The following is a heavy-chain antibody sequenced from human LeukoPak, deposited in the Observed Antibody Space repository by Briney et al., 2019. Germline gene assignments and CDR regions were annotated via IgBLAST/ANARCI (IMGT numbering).Heavy chain of an antibody. J-gene: IGHJ4*02. CDR2: ISGSGGST. CDR1: GFSFSNCS. Sequence: PGGSLRLSCAASGFSFSNCSMNWVRQAPGKGLEWVSTISGSGGSTYYTDSVKGRFTISRDNSKNTLYLQMNSLRAEDTAVYYCAKGIPIFGVARYYFDYWGQGALVTVSS. D-gene: IGHD3-3*01. V-gene: IGHV3-23*01. CDR3: AKGIPIFGVARYYFDY.